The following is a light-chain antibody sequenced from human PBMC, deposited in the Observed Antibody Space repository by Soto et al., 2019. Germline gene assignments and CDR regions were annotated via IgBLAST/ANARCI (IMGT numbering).Light chain of an antibody. V-gene: IGLV2-14*01. J-gene: IGLJ2*01. Sequence: QSALTQPASVSGSPGLSITISCTGTSSNVGGYNSVSWYQQHPGKAPKLLIYDVSDRPSGVSNRFSGSKSGNKASLPISGLQAEDEADYYCSSYTSSSNTPVVFGGGTQLTVL. CDR1: SSNVGGYNS. CDR3: SSYTSSSNTPVV. CDR2: DVS.